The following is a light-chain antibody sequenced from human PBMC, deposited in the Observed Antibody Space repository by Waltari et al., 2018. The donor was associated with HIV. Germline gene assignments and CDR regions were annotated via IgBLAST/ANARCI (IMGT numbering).Light chain of an antibody. CDR2: GKN. CDR1: SLRHYY. CDR3: NSRDSSGNPVI. J-gene: IGLJ2*01. Sequence: SSELTQDPAVSVALGQTVRITCQGASLRHYYASWYQQKPGQAPVLVIYGKNNQPSAIPDRFSCSSSGNTASLTITGAQAKDEADYYCNSRDSSGNPVIFGGGTKLTVL. V-gene: IGLV3-19*01.